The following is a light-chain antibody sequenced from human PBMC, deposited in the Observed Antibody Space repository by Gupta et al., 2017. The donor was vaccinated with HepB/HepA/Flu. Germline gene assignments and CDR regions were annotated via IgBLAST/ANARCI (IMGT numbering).Light chain of an antibody. CDR2: EVS. Sequence: LPPPATASASPPRPIIIPCTGTSSDDGSYNLVSWYQQHPGKAPKLMIYEVSKRPSGVANRFSGSKSGNTASLTITGLQAEDEADYYCCSYAGSSTFVVFGGGTKLTVL. V-gene: IGLV2-23*02. CDR1: SSDDGSYNL. CDR3: CSYAGSSTFVV. J-gene: IGLJ2*01.